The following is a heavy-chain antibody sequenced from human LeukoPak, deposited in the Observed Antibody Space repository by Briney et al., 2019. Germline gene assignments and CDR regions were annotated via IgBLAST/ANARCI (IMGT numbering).Heavy chain of an antibody. CDR3: AKSPPLYYYDSSGSPRVDY. J-gene: IGHJ4*02. CDR1: GFTFSSYG. D-gene: IGHD3-22*01. CDR2: ISGSGGST. Sequence: GGSLRLSCAASGFTFSSYGMHWVRQAPGKGLEWVSAISGSGGSTYYADSVKGRFTISRDNSKSTLYLQMNSLRAEDTAVYYCAKSPPLYYYDSSGSPRVDYWGQGTLVTVSS. V-gene: IGHV3-23*01.